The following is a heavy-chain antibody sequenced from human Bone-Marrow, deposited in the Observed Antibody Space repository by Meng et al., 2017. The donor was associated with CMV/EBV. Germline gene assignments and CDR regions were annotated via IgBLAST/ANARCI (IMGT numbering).Heavy chain of an antibody. V-gene: IGHV3-7*01. J-gene: IGHJ4*02. D-gene: IGHD1-7*01. Sequence: GESLKISCAASGFTFSNYYMSWVRQAPGKGLEWVANIKQDGSEKYYVDPVKGRFTISRDNAKNSLYLQMNSLRPEDTAVYYCARDGMWVELDSRRGEKDYWGQGLLVTVSS. CDR2: IKQDGSEK. CDR1: GFTFSNYY. CDR3: ARDGMWVELDSRRGEKDY.